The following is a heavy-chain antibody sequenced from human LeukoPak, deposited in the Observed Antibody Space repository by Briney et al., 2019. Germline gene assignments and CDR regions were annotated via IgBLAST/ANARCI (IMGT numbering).Heavy chain of an antibody. CDR3: ARRGYYDSSGRHAFDI. D-gene: IGHD3-22*01. CDR1: GGSISSSSYY. V-gene: IGHV4-39*01. Sequence: SETLSLTCTVSGGSISSSSYYWGWIRQPPGKGLEWIGSIYYSGSTYYNPSLKGRVTISVDTSKNQFSLKLSSVTAADTAVYYCARRGYYDSSGRHAFDIWGQGTMVTVSS. CDR2: IYYSGST. J-gene: IGHJ3*02.